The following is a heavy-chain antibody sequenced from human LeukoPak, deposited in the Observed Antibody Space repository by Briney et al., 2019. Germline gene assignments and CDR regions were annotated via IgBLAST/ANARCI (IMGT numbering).Heavy chain of an antibody. CDR1: GGSISSYY. CDR3: ARILGYCSSTSCPRYFDL. V-gene: IGHV4-59*13. Sequence: SVTLSLTCTVSGGSISSYYWSWIRQPPGKGLEWIGYIYYCGSTNYNPSLKSRVTISVDTSKNQFSLKLSSVTAADTAVYYCARILGYCSSTSCPRYFDLWGRGTLVAVSS. D-gene: IGHD2-2*01. J-gene: IGHJ2*01. CDR2: IYYCGST.